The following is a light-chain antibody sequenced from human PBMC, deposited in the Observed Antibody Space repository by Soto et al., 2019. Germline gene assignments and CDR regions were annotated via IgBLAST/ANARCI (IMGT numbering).Light chain of an antibody. CDR3: QSSDSRLSGSDV. CDR2: GDS. Sequence: QSVLTQPPSVSGAPGQRVTISCTGSSSNIGAGYHVHWYQQLPGAAPKLLIFGDSNRPSGVPDRFSGSKSGTSASLAISVLQADDEADDYCQSSDSRLSGSDVFGTGCKVSVL. J-gene: IGLJ1*01. CDR1: SSNIGAGYH. V-gene: IGLV1-40*01.